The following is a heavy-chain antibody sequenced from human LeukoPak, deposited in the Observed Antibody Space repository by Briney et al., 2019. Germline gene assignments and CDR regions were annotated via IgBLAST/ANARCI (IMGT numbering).Heavy chain of an antibody. V-gene: IGHV4-59*02. CDR1: GFTVSSNY. D-gene: IGHD3-3*01. J-gene: IGHJ6*02. CDR2: IYYSGST. Sequence: PGGSLRLSRAASGFTVSSNYMSWIRQPPGKGLEWIGYIYYSGSTNYNPSLKSRVTISVDTSKNQFSLKLSSVTAADTAVYYCARVSYQGRFLEWLLSGMDVWGQGTTVTVSS. CDR3: ARVSYQGRFLEWLLSGMDV.